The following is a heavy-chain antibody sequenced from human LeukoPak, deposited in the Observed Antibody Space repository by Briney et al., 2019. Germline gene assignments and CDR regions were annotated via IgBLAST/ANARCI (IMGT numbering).Heavy chain of an antibody. CDR3: ARGDYGDYFIRGSWWDH. J-gene: IGHJ4*02. CDR1: GFTFSSYG. Sequence: SGRSLRLSRAASGFTFSSYGMHWVRQAPGKGLEWVAVISYDGSNKYYADSVKGRFTISRDNSKNTLYLQMNSLRAEDTAVYYCARGDYGDYFIRGSWWDHWGQGTLVTVSS. CDR2: ISYDGSNK. D-gene: IGHD4-17*01. V-gene: IGHV3-30*19.